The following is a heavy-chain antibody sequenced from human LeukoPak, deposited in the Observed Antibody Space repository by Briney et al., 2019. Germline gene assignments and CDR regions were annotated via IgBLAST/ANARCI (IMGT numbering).Heavy chain of an antibody. J-gene: IGHJ4*02. D-gene: IGHD6-19*01. CDR1: GYTFTDFY. Sequence: ASVKVSCKASGYTFTDFYMNWVRQATGQGLEWMGWMNPNSGNTGYAQKFQGRVTMTRNTSISTAYMELSSLRSEDTAVYYCARAPPYRSGWYDYWGQGTLVTVSS. CDR3: ARAPPYRSGWYDY. CDR2: MNPNSGNT. V-gene: IGHV1-8*02.